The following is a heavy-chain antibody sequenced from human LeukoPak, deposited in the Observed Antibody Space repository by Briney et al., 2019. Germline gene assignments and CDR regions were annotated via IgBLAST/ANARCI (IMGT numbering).Heavy chain of an antibody. V-gene: IGHV3-30-3*01. CDR3: ARASNSGYSSSDP. J-gene: IGHJ5*02. Sequence: PGTSLRLSCAASGFTFSTYGIHWVRQAPGKGLEWVAVISYDGSNKYYADSVKGRFTISRDNSKNTLYLQMNSLRAEDMAIYYCARASNSGYSSSDPWGQGTLVTVSS. D-gene: IGHD6-13*01. CDR2: ISYDGSNK. CDR1: GFTFSTYG.